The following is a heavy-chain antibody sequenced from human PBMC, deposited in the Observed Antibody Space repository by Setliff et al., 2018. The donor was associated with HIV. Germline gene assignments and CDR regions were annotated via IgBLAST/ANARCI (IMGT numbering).Heavy chain of an antibody. Sequence: PSETLSLTCTVSGGSISNSRYYWSWIRQPAGKGLEWIGHIYTSGSTNYNPSLKSRVTISVDTSKNQFSLKLSSVTAADTAVYYCARHWRGSGWSNWFDPWGQGTLVTVSS. D-gene: IGHD6-19*01. J-gene: IGHJ5*02. CDR3: ARHWRGSGWSNWFDP. CDR2: IYTSGST. CDR1: GGSISNSRYY. V-gene: IGHV4-61*09.